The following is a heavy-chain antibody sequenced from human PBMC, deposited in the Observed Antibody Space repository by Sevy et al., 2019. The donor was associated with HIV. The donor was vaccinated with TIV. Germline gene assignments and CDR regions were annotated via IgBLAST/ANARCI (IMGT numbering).Heavy chain of an antibody. V-gene: IGHV1-2*02. D-gene: IGHD5-18*01. CDR3: ARDVRLRGYSYGSFDY. CDR2: INPNNGDT. CDR1: GYTFTGQY. J-gene: IGHJ4*02. Sequence: ASVKVSCKASGYTFTGQYIHWVRQAPGRGLEWMGWINPNNGDTNYAQEFQGRVTMTSDTSISTAYMELRELKSDDTAIYYCARDVRLRGYSYGSFDYWGQGTLVTVSS.